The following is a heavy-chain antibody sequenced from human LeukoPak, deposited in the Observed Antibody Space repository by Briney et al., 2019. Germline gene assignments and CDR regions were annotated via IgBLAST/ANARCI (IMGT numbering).Heavy chain of an antibody. CDR3: ARVRTRRRYFDWLLSPNWFDP. CDR1: GGSFSGCY. Sequence: PSETLSLTCAVYGGSFSGCYWSWIRQPPGKGLEWIGEINHSGSTNYNPSLKSRVTISVDTSKNQFSLKLSSVTAADTAVYYCARVRTRRRYFDWLLSPNWFDPWGQGTLVTVSS. D-gene: IGHD3-9*01. J-gene: IGHJ5*02. V-gene: IGHV4-34*01. CDR2: INHSGST.